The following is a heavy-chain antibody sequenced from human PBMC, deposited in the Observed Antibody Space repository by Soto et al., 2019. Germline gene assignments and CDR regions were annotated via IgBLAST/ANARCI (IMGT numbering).Heavy chain of an antibody. CDR1: GFTFSPYT. Sequence: GGSLRLSCAASGFTFSPYTMHWVRQTPGKGLEWVAVISYDGSDKNYADSVRGRFTISRDNSKNTLFLQMNSLRAEDTALYYCARGGGFCGADCYKGGIDYWGQGALVTVSS. J-gene: IGHJ4*02. D-gene: IGHD2-21*02. V-gene: IGHV3-30-3*01. CDR3: ARGGGFCGADCYKGGIDY. CDR2: ISYDGSDK.